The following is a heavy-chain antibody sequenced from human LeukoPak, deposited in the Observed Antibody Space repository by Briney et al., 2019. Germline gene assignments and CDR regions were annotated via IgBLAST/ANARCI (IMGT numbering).Heavy chain of an antibody. CDR1: GFTFRSYG. CDR3: ARDADYGDYGLDY. J-gene: IGHJ4*02. V-gene: IGHV3-33*01. CDR2: MWYDGSNK. Sequence: GGSLRLSCVASGFTFRSYGMHWVRQVPGKGLEWVAVMWYDGSNKYHADSVKGRFTISRDNSKNTLYLQMNSLRAEDTAVYYCARDADYGDYGLDYWGQGTLVTVSS. D-gene: IGHD4-17*01.